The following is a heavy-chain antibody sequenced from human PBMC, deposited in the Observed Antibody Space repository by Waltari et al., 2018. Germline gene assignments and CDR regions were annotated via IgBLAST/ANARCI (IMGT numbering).Heavy chain of an antibody. CDR2: INHSGST. V-gene: IGHV4-34*01. CDR3: ARGAQWKFDY. Sequence: QVQLQQWGAGLLKPSETLSLTCVVYGGSFSGYYGSGIRQSPGKGREWIGEINHSGSTNYNPSLKSRVTISVDTSKNQFSLKVSSVTAADTAVYYCARGAQWKFDYWGQGTLVTVSS. J-gene: IGHJ4*02. CDR1: GGSFSGYY. D-gene: IGHD6-19*01.